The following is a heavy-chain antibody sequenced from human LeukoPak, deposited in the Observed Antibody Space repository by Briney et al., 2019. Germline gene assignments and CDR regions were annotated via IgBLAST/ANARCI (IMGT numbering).Heavy chain of an antibody. V-gene: IGHV3-53*01. D-gene: IGHD2-2*01. CDR1: GFTVSSSY. Sequence: GGSLRLSCAASGFTVSSSYTYWVRQAPGKGLEWVSFFYRGETTYYAESVRGRFTISRDISKNTLYLLMNSLIPEDTAVYYCAKGGYCSSTSCPLTYGMEVWGQGTTVTVSS. J-gene: IGHJ6*02. CDR2: FYRGETT. CDR3: AKGGYCSSTSCPLTYGMEV.